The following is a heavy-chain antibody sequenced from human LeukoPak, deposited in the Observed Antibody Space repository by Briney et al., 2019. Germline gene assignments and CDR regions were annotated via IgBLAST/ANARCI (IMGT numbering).Heavy chain of an antibody. J-gene: IGHJ4*02. CDR1: GGSFSGYY. V-gene: IGHV4-34*01. D-gene: IGHD6-6*01. Sequence: SETLSLTCAVYGGSFSGYYWSWIRQPPGKGLEWIGEINHSGSTNYNPSLKSRVTISVDTSKNQFSLKLSSVTTADTAMYYCARGEQLVRYWGQGTLVTVSS. CDR2: INHSGST. CDR3: ARGEQLVRY.